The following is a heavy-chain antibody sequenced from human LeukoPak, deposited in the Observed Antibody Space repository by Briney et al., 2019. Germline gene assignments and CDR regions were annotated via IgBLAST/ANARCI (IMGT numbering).Heavy chain of an antibody. J-gene: IGHJ4*02. CDR2: LNPDGSEK. V-gene: IGHV3-7*02. D-gene: IGHD4-17*01. Sequence: PGGSLRLSCAASGFTFSSYWMTWVRQAPGKGLEWVASLNPDGSEKYYVDSVKGRFTISRDNAKNSLYLQMNSLRAEDTAVYYCARGPIPDYGDYRAFDYWGQGTLVTVSS. CDR3: ARGPIPDYGDYRAFDY. CDR1: GFTFSSYW.